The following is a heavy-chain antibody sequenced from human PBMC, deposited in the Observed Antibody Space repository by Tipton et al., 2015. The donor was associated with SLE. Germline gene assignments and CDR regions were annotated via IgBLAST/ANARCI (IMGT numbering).Heavy chain of an antibody. D-gene: IGHD6-19*01. J-gene: IGHJ4*02. CDR1: GFTFSSYE. CDR2: ISSSGSTI. Sequence: SLRLSCAASGFTFSSYEMNWVRQAPGKGLEWVSYISSSGSTIYYADSVKGRFTISRDNAKNSLYLQMNSLRAEDTAVYYCAREGHSSGWYDYWGQGTLVTVSS. V-gene: IGHV3-48*03. CDR3: AREGHSSGWYDY.